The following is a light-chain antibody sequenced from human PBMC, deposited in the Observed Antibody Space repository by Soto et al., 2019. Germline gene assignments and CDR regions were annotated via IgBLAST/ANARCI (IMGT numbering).Light chain of an antibody. J-gene: IGKJ1*01. V-gene: IGKV3-20*01. CDR3: QQYGSSPRT. CDR1: QTVSSSS. Sequence: DIVLTQSPGPLSLSPGERATLSCRASQTVSSSSLAWYQQKPGQAPRLPIFGASTRAAGFPDRFSGSGSGTDFSLTISRLEPEDFALYYCQQYGSSPRTFGQGTKVEIK. CDR2: GAS.